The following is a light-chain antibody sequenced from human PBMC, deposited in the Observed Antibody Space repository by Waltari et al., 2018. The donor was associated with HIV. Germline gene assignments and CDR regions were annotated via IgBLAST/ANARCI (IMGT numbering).Light chain of an antibody. CDR3: QQYSSSLPLT. J-gene: IGKJ4*01. V-gene: IGKV4-1*01. Sequence: DIVMTQSPDSLAVSLGERATIYCKSSQRVLYGSNNKNYLAWYQQKPGQPPKLLIYWASTRESGVPDRFSGSGSGTDFTLTISSLQAEDVAVYFCQQYSSSLPLTFGGGTKVEIK. CDR2: WAS. CDR1: QRVLYGSNNKNY.